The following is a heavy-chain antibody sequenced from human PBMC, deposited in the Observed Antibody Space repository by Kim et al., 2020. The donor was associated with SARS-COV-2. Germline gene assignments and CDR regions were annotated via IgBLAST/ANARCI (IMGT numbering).Heavy chain of an antibody. D-gene: IGHD3-10*01. CDR3: ARGGGSGRHYYGMDV. V-gene: IGHV1-8*01. Sequence: PKYQGRVTMTRNTCKSTAYMELSSLRAEDTAVYYCARGGGSGRHYYGMDVWGQGTTVTVSS. J-gene: IGHJ6*02.